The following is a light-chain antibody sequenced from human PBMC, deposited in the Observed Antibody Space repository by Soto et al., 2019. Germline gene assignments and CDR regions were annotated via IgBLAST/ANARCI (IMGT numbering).Light chain of an antibody. Sequence: EIVLTQSPGTLSLSPGERATLSCRASQSVSSSYLTWYQQKPGQAPRLLIYSASSRATGIPDRFSGSGSGTDFTLTISRLEPEDFAVYYCQQYGTSFGQGTKLEI. CDR1: QSVSSSY. V-gene: IGKV3-20*01. CDR3: QQYGTS. CDR2: SAS. J-gene: IGKJ2*01.